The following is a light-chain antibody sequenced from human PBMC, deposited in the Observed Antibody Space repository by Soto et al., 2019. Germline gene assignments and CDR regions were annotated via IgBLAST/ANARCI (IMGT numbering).Light chain of an antibody. CDR1: SSDVGSYNL. J-gene: IGLJ1*01. V-gene: IGLV2-23*01. Sequence: QSVLNQPASVSGSPGQSITISCTGTSSDVGSYNLVSWYQQHPGKAPKLMIYEGSKRPPGVSNRFSGSKSGNTASLTISGLQAEDEADYYCCSYAGSSTFYVFGTGTKVT. CDR3: CSYAGSSTFYV. CDR2: EGS.